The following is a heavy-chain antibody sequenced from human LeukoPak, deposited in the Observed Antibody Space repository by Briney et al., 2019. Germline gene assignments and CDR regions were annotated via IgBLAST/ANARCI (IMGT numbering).Heavy chain of an antibody. CDR1: GFTFSNAW. CDR2: IKSKTDGGTA. J-gene: IGHJ4*02. Sequence: GGSLRLSCAASGFTFSNAWMSWVRQAPGKGLEWVGRIKSKTDGGTADYAAPVEGRFTISRDDSKNTLYLQMNSLKTEDTAVYYCTTDPGDIVVVVAADYWGQGTLVTVSS. D-gene: IGHD2-15*01. V-gene: IGHV3-15*01. CDR3: TTDPGDIVVVVAADY.